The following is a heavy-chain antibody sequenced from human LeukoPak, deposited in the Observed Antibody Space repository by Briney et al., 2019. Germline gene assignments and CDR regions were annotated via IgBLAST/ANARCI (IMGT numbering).Heavy chain of an antibody. D-gene: IGHD6-13*01. V-gene: IGHV3-30*01. CDR3: EWSGYSSSSWYYFHY. Sequence: GRSLRLSCAASGFTFSSYAMHWVRQAPGKGLEWVAVISYDGSNKYYADSVKGRFTISRDNSKNTLYLQMNSLRAEDTAVYYCEWSGYSSSSWYYFHYWGQGTLVTVSS. J-gene: IGHJ4*02. CDR1: GFTFSSYA. CDR2: ISYDGSNK.